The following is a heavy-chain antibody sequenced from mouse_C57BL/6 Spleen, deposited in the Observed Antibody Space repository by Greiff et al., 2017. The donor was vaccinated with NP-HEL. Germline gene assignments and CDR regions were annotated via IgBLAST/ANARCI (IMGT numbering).Heavy chain of an antibody. CDR1: GYTFTDYN. D-gene: IGHD2-5*01. CDR3: ARKRDYSNYRYFDV. J-gene: IGHJ1*03. V-gene: IGHV1-22*01. Sequence: EVQVVESGPELVKPGASVKMSCKASGYTFTDYNMHWVKQSHGKSLEWIGYINPNNGGTSYNQKFKGKATLTVNKSSSTAYMELRSLTSEDSAVYYCARKRDYSNYRYFDVWGTGTTVTVSS. CDR2: INPNNGGT.